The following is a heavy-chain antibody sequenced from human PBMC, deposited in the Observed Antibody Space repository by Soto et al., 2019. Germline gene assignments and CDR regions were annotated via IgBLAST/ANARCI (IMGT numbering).Heavy chain of an antibody. CDR3: ARDTGDGTFDF. CDR1: GYTFSSYA. J-gene: IGHJ4*02. V-gene: IGHV1-3*01. D-gene: IGHD7-27*01. CDR2: INAGYGNT. Sequence: QVHLVQSGAEVRKPGASVKVSCKASGYTFSSYAMHWVRQAPGQRLEWMGWINAGYGNTKSSQKFQDRVTISRDTSASTAYMELTSRRSEDTAVYYWARDTGDGTFDFWGQGTLVTVSS.